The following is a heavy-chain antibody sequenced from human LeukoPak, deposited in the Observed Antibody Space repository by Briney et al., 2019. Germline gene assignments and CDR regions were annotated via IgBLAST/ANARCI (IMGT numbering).Heavy chain of an antibody. CDR2: VSYTGRT. V-gene: IGHV4-59*11. CDR1: GGSLSGHY. CDR3: ARLLDDDISGDPDTFDL. D-gene: IGHD3-22*01. J-gene: IGHJ3*01. Sequence: PSETLSLTCTVSGGSLSGHYGSWIRQPPGKRLEWIGYVSYTGRTKYNPSLQSRVTISIDTSKRQFSLNLTSVTSADTAVDSCARLLDDDISGDPDTFDLWGGGTTVIVSS.